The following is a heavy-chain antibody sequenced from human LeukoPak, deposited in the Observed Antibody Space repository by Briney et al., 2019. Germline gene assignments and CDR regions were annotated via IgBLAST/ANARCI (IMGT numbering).Heavy chain of an antibody. CDR2: ISSSGSTI. CDR3: ARGFSGSFAFDI. D-gene: IGHD3-10*01. Sequence: GGSLRLSCAASGFTFCSYEMNWVPQAPGKGLEWGSYISSSGSTIYYADSVKGRFTISRDNATNSLYLQMNSLRAEDTAVYYCARGFSGSFAFDIWGQGTMVTVSS. CDR1: GFTFCSYE. V-gene: IGHV3-48*03. J-gene: IGHJ3*02.